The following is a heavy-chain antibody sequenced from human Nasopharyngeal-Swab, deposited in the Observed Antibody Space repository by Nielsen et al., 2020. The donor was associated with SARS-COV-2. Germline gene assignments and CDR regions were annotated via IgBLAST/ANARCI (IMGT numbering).Heavy chain of an antibody. D-gene: IGHD3-22*01. J-gene: IGHJ4*02. CDR1: GYTFTSYY. Sequence: ASVKVSCKASGYTFTSYYMHWVRQAPGQGLEWMGIINPSGGSTSYAQKFQGRVTMTRDTSTSTVYMELSSPRSEDTAVYYCARDRGEAANYYDSSGSFDYWGQGTLVTVSS. CDR2: INPSGGST. V-gene: IGHV1-46*01. CDR3: ARDRGEAANYYDSSGSFDY.